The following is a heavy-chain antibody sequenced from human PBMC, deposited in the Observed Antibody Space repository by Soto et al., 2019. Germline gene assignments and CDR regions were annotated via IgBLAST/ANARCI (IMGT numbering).Heavy chain of an antibody. J-gene: IGHJ6*02. CDR1: GFTFGDYA. D-gene: IGHD6-13*01. V-gene: IGHV3-23*01. CDR3: AKDLMGQQQLVLGYYYYYGMDG. Sequence: PGGSLRLSCTASGFTFGDYAMSWFRQAPGKGLEWVSAISGSGGSTYYADSVKGRFTISRDNSKNTLYLQMNSLRAEDTAVYYCAKDLMGQQQLVLGYYYYYGMDGWGQGTTVTVSS. CDR2: ISGSGGST.